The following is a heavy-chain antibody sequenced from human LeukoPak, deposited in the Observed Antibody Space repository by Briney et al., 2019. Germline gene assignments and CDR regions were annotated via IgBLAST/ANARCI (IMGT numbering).Heavy chain of an antibody. J-gene: IGHJ5*02. CDR1: GGTFSSYA. V-gene: IGHV1-69*05. Sequence: SVKVSCKASGGTFSSYAISWVRQAPGQGLEWMGGITPIFGTANYAQKFQGRVTITTDESTSTAYMELSSLRSEDTAVYYCARDRGSIRTNWFDPWGQGTLVTVSS. CDR3: ARDRGSIRTNWFDP. D-gene: IGHD5-12*01. CDR2: ITPIFGTA.